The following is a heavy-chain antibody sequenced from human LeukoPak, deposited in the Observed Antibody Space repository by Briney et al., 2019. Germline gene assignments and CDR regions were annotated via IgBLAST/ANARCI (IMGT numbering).Heavy chain of an antibody. J-gene: IGHJ6*02. V-gene: IGHV3-33*08. Sequence: GGSLRLSCVASGFTFSSYWMHWVRQAPGKGLEWVAIIWYDGSNKYYADSVKGRFTISRDNSKNTLYLQMNSLRAEDTAVYYCARDTADVWGQGTTVTVSS. CDR3: ARDTADV. CDR2: IWYDGSNK. D-gene: IGHD2-21*02. CDR1: GFTFSSYW.